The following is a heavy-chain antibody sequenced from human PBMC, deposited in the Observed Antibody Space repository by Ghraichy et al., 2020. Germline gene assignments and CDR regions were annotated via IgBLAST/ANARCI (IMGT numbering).Heavy chain of an antibody. D-gene: IGHD6-19*01. CDR1: GGSISTSSYY. Sequence: ESLNISCTVSGGSISTSSYYWGWIRQPPGKGLEWIGSIYYSGSTYYSPSLKSRVTISVDTSKNQFSLKLSSVTAADTAVYYCARQEQWLARHFDYWGQGTLVTVSS. CDR3: ARQEQWLARHFDY. CDR2: IYYSGST. V-gene: IGHV4-39*01. J-gene: IGHJ4*02.